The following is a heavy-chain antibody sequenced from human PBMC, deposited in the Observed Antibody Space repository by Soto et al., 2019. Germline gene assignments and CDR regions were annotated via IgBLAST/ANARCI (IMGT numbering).Heavy chain of an antibody. V-gene: IGHV1-18*01. CDR2: ISAYNANT. Sequence: QVQLVQSGAEVKKPGASVKVSCKASGYTFTSYGISWVRQAPGQGLEWMGWISAYNANTYYAQKLQGRVTMTTDTFXSTAYGELRSLRSDDTAVYYCAREQRGRDGHGEDYWGQGTLVTVSS. CDR1: GYTFTSYG. J-gene: IGHJ4*02. CDR3: AREQRGRDGHGEDY. D-gene: IGHD3-10*01.